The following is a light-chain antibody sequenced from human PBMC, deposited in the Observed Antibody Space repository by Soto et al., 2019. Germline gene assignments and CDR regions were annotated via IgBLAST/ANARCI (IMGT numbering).Light chain of an antibody. J-gene: IGLJ3*02. CDR1: SSDVGSYNR. CDR2: EVS. CDR3: SSFTSSNTWV. Sequence: QSALTQPPSVSGSPGQSVTISCTGTSSDVGSYNRVSWYQQPPGTAPKLMIYEVSNRPSGVPDRFFGSKSGNTASLTISGLQAEDEAHYYSSSFTSSNTWVFGGGTKLTVL. V-gene: IGLV2-18*02.